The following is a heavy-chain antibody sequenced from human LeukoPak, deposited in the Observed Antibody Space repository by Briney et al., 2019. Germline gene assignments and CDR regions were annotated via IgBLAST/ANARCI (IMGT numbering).Heavy chain of an antibody. J-gene: IGHJ6*02. CDR3: ARGSPRRYYYGSGSYPGLLLYGMDV. CDR1: GGSFSGDY. Sequence: SETLSLTCAVYGGSFSGDYWSWIRQPPGKGLEWIGEINHSGSTNYNPSPKSRVTISVDTSKNQFSLKLSSVTAADTAVYYCARGSPRRYYYGSGSYPGLLLYGMDVWGQGTTVTVSS. V-gene: IGHV4-34*01. D-gene: IGHD3-10*01. CDR2: INHSGST.